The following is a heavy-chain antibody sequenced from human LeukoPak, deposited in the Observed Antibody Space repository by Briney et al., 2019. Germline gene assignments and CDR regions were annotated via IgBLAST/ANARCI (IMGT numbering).Heavy chain of an antibody. CDR1: GGSISSSRYY. CDR2: IYYSGST. J-gene: IGHJ5*02. V-gene: IGHV4-39*07. Sequence: PSETLSLSCTVSGGSISSSRYYWGWVRQPPGKGLEWIGSIYYSGSTYYNPSLKSRVTISVDTSKNQFSLKLSSVTAADTAVYYCARVVGPSGWFDPWGQGTLVTVSS. CDR3: ARVVGPSGWFDP. D-gene: IGHD3-10*01.